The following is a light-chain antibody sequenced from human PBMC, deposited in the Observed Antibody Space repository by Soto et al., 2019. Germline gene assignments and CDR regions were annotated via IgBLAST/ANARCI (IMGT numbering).Light chain of an antibody. J-gene: IGLJ1*01. CDR3: ISYTRSTSYV. Sequence: QSALTQPASVSGSPGQSISISCTGTSSDVGGYNYVSWYQQHPGKAPKLIIYKVSNRPSGVSNRFSGSMSGNTASLTISGLQSEDEADYYCISYTRSTSYVFGTGTKLTVL. CDR2: KVS. V-gene: IGLV2-14*01. CDR1: SSDVGGYNY.